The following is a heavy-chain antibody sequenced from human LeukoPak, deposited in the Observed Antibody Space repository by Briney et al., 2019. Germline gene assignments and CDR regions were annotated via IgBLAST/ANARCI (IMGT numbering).Heavy chain of an antibody. J-gene: IGHJ4*02. D-gene: IGHD3-10*01. Sequence: PSETLSLTCTVSGGSISTSNYYWGWIRQPPGKGLEWIGSIYYSGSTYYNPSLKSRVTISVDTSKNQFSLKLSSVTAADTAVYYCARHSPIYYGSGELDYWGQGTLVTVSS. CDR2: IYYSGST. CDR3: ARHSPIYYGSGELDY. CDR1: GGSISTSNYY. V-gene: IGHV4-39*01.